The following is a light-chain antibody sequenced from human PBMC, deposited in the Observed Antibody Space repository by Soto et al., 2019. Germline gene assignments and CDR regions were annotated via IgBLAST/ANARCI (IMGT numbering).Light chain of an antibody. V-gene: IGLV1-36*01. CDR1: SSNIGNNA. Sequence: QSVLTQPPSVSAAPRQRVTISCSGSSSNIGNNAVNWYQQLPGKAPKLLIYYDDLLPSGVSDRFSGSKSGTSASLAISGLQSEDEDDYYCAAWDDSLNGPVFGGGTKLTVL. CDR2: YDD. CDR3: AAWDDSLNGPV. J-gene: IGLJ2*01.